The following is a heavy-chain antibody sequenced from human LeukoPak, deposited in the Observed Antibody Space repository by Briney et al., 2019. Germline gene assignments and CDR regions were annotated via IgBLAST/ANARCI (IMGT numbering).Heavy chain of an antibody. V-gene: IGHV3-23*01. D-gene: IGHD2/OR15-2a*01. Sequence: GGSLRLSCAASGFTFSSYAMSWVRQAPGKGLEWVSAISGSGGSTYYADSVKGRFTISRDNSKNTLYLQMHSLRADDTAVYYCARVANDYFKYGGVTDGMDVWGQGTTVTVSS. CDR3: ARVANDYFKYGGVTDGMDV. CDR2: ISGSGGST. CDR1: GFTFSSYA. J-gene: IGHJ6*02.